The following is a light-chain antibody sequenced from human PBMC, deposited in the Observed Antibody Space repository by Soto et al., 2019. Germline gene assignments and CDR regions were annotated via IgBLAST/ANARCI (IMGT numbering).Light chain of an antibody. J-gene: IGKJ1*01. V-gene: IGKV3-20*01. Sequence: EIVLTQSPGTLSLSPGERATLSCRASQTISSSYLAWYQQKPGQTPRLLIYGSFSRATGIPYRFSGSGSGTDFTLTISRREPEDLAVYYCQRYGSPWTFGQGTKVEIK. CDR2: GSF. CDR1: QTISSSY. CDR3: QRYGSPWT.